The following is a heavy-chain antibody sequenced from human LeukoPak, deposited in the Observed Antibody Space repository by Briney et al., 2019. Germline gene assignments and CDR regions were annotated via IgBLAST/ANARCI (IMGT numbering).Heavy chain of an antibody. Sequence: SETLSLTCAVYGGSFSGYYWSWIRQPPGKGLEWIGEINHSGSTNYNPSLKSRVTISVDTSKNQFSLKLSTVTAADTAVYYCAGRTYDSSGYYYYFDYWGQGTLVTVSS. D-gene: IGHD3-22*01. J-gene: IGHJ4*02. CDR1: GGSFSGYY. CDR3: AGRTYDSSGYYYYFDY. V-gene: IGHV4-34*01. CDR2: INHSGST.